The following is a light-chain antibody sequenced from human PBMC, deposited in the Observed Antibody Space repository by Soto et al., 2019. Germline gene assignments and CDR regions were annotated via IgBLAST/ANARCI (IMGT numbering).Light chain of an antibody. V-gene: IGKV1-39*01. CDR1: QSISSY. Sequence: DIQMTQSPSSLSASVGDRVTITCRASQSISSYLHWYQQKPGKAPKLLIYAASNLQSGVPSRFSASGSGTDFTLTLNILQPEDFATYYCQQGYRTPWTFCQGTKVEIK. J-gene: IGKJ1*01. CDR3: QQGYRTPWT. CDR2: AAS.